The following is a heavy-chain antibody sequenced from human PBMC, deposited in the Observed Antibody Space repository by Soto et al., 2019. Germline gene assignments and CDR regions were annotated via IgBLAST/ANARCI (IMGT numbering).Heavy chain of an antibody. J-gene: IGHJ6*02. V-gene: IGHV1-2*04. CDR1: GYTFTGYY. CDR3: ARDGMEGISTRLNYYGMDV. D-gene: IGHD2-2*01. Sequence: ASVKVSCKASGYTFTGYYMHWVRQAPGQGLEWMGWINPNSGGTNYAQKFQGWVTMTRDTSISTAYMELSRLRSDDTAVYYCARDGMEGISTRLNYYGMDVWGQGTTVTVSS. CDR2: INPNSGGT.